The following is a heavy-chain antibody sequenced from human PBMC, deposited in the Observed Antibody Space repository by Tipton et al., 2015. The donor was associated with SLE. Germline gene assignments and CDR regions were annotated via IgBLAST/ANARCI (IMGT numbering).Heavy chain of an antibody. Sequence: TLSLTCTVSGGSISSYYWSWIRQPPGKGLGWIGYIYYSGSTNYNPSLKSRVTISVDTSKNQFSLKLSSVTAADTAVYYCARLDDSSGFDYWGQGTLITVSS. CDR1: GGSISSYY. CDR2: IYYSGST. V-gene: IGHV4-59*01. D-gene: IGHD3-22*01. CDR3: ARLDDSSGFDY. J-gene: IGHJ4*02.